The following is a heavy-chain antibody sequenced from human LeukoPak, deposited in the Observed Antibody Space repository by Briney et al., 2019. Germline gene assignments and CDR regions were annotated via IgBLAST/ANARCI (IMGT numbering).Heavy chain of an antibody. Sequence: SETLSLTCTVSNDSISRGDYYWNWIRQPPGRGLEWIGYIFHRGGTSYNPSLKTRILFSIDTSQNQFSLKLNSVTAADTAVYYCARDLGSGSYNALGYWGQGTLVTVSS. J-gene: IGHJ4*02. V-gene: IGHV4-30-4*02. CDR2: IFHRGGT. CDR3: ARDLGSGSYNALGY. CDR1: NDSISRGDYY. D-gene: IGHD1-26*01.